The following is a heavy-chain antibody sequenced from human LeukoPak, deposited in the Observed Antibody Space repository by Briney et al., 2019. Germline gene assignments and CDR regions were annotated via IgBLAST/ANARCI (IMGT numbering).Heavy chain of an antibody. CDR3: ARDRETYGSGSYYIDY. D-gene: IGHD3-10*01. J-gene: IGHJ4*02. CDR1: GYTFTGYY. V-gene: IGHV1-2*06. CDR2: INPNSGGT. Sequence: EASVKVSCKASGYTFTGYYMHWVRQAPGQGLEWMGRINPNSGGTNYAQKFQGRVTMTRDTSISTAYMELSRLRSDDTAVYYCARDRETYGSGSYYIDYWGQGTLVTVSP.